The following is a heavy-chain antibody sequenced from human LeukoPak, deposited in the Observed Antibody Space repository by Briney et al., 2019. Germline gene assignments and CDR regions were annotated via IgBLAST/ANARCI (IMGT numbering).Heavy chain of an antibody. Sequence: GGSLRLSCAASGFTLSNYDMNWVRQAPGKGLEWVSSISTSSRYIYYKDSVRGRLTISRDDAKNSLYLEMNSLRAEDTAVYYCARADCSSSTCYLRRSWFDPWGQGTLVTVSS. CDR2: ISTSSRYI. V-gene: IGHV3-21*01. D-gene: IGHD2-2*01. J-gene: IGHJ5*02. CDR1: GFTLSNYD. CDR3: ARADCSSSTCYLRRSWFDP.